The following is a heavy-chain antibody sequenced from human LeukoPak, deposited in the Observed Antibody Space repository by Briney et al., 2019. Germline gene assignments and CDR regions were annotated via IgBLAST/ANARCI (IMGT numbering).Heavy chain of an antibody. D-gene: IGHD3-22*01. CDR3: AIEYYYDSSGYYFDY. CDR1: GFTFSSYW. CDR2: IKQDGSEK. Sequence: GGSLRLSCAASGFTFSSYWMSWVRQAPGKGLEWVANIKQDGSEKYYVDSVKGRFTISRDNAKNSLYLQMNSLRAEDTAVYYCAIEYYYDSSGYYFDYWGQGTLVTVSS. J-gene: IGHJ4*02. V-gene: IGHV3-7*01.